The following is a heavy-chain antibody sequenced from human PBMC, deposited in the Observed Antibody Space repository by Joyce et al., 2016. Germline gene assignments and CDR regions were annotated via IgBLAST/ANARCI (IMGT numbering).Heavy chain of an antibody. CDR2: MWLGGYKK. V-gene: IGHV3-33*01. Sequence: QVQLVESGGGVVQPGRYLRLSCAAAGFNFSDYGLHWVRQAPGKWLERVEWMWLGGYKKNYADSVRGRFTISRDNSKNTLYLQMNSLRAEDTAVYYCARAHFDDWGQGTLVTVSS. CDR3: ARAHFDD. CDR1: GFNFSDYG. J-gene: IGHJ4*02.